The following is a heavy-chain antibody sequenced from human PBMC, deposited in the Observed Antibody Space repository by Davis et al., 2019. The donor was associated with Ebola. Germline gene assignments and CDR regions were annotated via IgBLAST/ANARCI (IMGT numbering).Heavy chain of an antibody. CDR2: IRQDGNEK. V-gene: IGHV3-7*01. J-gene: IGHJ6*02. CDR3: ARDPETTVTTFYYYGLDV. D-gene: IGHD4-17*01. CDR1: GYIFSRDW. Sequence: PGGSLRLSCVGSGYIFSRDWMTWVRQAPGKGLEWVANIRQDGNEKYYVESVKGRFTISRDNSKNMLYLQVNSLRAEDTAVYYCARDPETTVTTFYYYGLDVWGQGTTVTVSS.